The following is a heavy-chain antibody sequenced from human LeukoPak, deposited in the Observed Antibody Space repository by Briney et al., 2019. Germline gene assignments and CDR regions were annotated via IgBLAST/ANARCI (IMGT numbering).Heavy chain of an antibody. Sequence: ASVKVSCKASGYTFTSYGISWVRQAPGQGLEWMGWISAYNGNTNYAQKLQGRVTMTTDTSTSTAYMELRSLRSDDTAVYYCARSDRCNWNTDLDYWGQGTLVTVSS. V-gene: IGHV1-18*04. CDR2: ISAYNGNT. CDR3: ARSDRCNWNTDLDY. D-gene: IGHD1-1*01. CDR1: GYTFTSYG. J-gene: IGHJ4*02.